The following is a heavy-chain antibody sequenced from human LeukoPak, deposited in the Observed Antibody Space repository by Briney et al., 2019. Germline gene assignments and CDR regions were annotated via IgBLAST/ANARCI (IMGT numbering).Heavy chain of an antibody. Sequence: GASVKVSCKASGYTFTSYYMHWVRQAPGQGLEWMGIINPSGGSTSYAQKFQGRVTMTRDTSTSTVYMELSVLRSEDTAVYYCARDRATYYYDSSGYSDYWGQGTLVTVSS. CDR3: ARDRATYYYDSSGYSDY. CDR2: INPSGGST. CDR1: GYTFTSYY. V-gene: IGHV1-46*01. J-gene: IGHJ4*02. D-gene: IGHD3-22*01.